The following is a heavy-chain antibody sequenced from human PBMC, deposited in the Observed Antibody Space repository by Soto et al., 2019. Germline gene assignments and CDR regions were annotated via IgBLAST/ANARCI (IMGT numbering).Heavy chain of an antibody. D-gene: IGHD3-16*01. CDR3: ARQGSNGAYVYYAMDV. CDR1: EYGCDCYW. V-gene: IGHV5-51*01. CDR2: IYPGDSDT. J-gene: IGHJ6*02. Sequence: CRKISGKGSEYGCDCYWVGGVRQIPGKGLEWIGMIYPGDSDTTYNPSFQGQVTMSADKSISTAYLQWSSLKASDSATYYCARQGSNGAYVYYAMDVWGQGTTVTV.